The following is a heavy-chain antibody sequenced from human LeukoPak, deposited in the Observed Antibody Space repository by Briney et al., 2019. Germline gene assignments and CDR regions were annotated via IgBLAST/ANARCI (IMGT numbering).Heavy chain of an antibody. J-gene: IGHJ3*02. Sequence: GGSLRLSCAASGFTFSSYELNWVRQATGKGLEWVSYIGDIGTTQHYADSVKGRFTISRDNAKNSLYLQMNSLTAEDTAVYYCARDRSKVTAYDDALDIWGQGTMVIVSS. D-gene: IGHD2-21*02. CDR2: IGDIGTTQ. V-gene: IGHV3-48*03. CDR3: ARDRSKVTAYDDALDI. CDR1: GFTFSSYE.